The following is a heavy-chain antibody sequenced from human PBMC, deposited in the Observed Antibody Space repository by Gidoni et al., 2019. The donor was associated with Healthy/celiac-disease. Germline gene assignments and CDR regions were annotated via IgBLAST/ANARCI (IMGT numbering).Heavy chain of an antibody. J-gene: IGHJ4*02. CDR1: GGSFSGYY. Sequence: QVQLQQWGAGLLKPSETLSLTCAVYGGSFSGYYWSWIRQPPGKGLEWIGEINHSGSTNYNPSLKSRVTISVDTSKNQFSLKLSSVTAADTAVYYCARIDSGTFDYWGQGTLVTVSS. V-gene: IGHV4-34*01. CDR3: ARIDSGTFDY. D-gene: IGHD6-19*01. CDR2: INHSGST.